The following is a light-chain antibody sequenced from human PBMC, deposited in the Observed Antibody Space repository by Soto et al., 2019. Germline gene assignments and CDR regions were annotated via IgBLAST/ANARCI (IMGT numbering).Light chain of an antibody. CDR3: QQRSKWPLT. J-gene: IGKJ4*01. V-gene: IGKV3-11*01. CDR1: QSVSSK. Sequence: EIVMTQSPATLSVSPGEGATLSCRASQSVSSKLAWYQQKPGQAPRLLIYGVSSRATGIPDRFSGSGSGTDFTLTISSLEPEDFAVYYCQQRSKWPLTFGGGTKVDIK. CDR2: GVS.